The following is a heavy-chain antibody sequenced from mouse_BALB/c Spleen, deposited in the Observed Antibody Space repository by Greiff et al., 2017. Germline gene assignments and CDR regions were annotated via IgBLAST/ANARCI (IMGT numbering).Heavy chain of an antibody. CDR2: IWAGGST. Sequence: VKLVESGPGLVAPSQSLSITCTVSGFSLTSYGVHWVRQPPGKGLEWLGVIWAGGSTNYNSALMSRLSISKDNSKSQVFLKMNSLQTDDTAMYYCARAGGSSPYAMDYWGQGTSVTVSS. CDR3: ARAGGSSPYAMDY. J-gene: IGHJ4*01. CDR1: GFSLTSYG. D-gene: IGHD1-1*01. V-gene: IGHV2-9*02.